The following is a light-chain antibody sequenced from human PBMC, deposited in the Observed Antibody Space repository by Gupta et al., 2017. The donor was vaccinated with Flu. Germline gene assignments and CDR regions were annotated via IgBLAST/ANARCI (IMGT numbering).Light chain of an antibody. Sequence: DNQVSQSPSTLSASVGDRVSISCRASQTTWRWLAWYQKKPGKAPKRVIYEASTLDSGVPSRFRGSGSGTEFTLTISSMQTDDFATYFCQQYSSYPYTFGQGTKLEI. CDR2: EAS. J-gene: IGKJ2*01. V-gene: IGKV1-5*03. CDR3: QQYSSYPYT. CDR1: QTTWRW.